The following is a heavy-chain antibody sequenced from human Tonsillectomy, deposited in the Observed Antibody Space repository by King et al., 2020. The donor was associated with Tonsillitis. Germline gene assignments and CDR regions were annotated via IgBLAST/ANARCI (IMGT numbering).Heavy chain of an antibody. D-gene: IGHD3-22*01. CDR2: ISGNSINT. Sequence: EVQLVESGGGLVQPGGSLRLSCPASGFTFRSYAMSWVRQAPGKGLEWVSAISGNSINTYYADSVKGRLTISRDNSKNTVFLQINSLRAEDTAVYYCAKDLEISSGYYYPGAFDFWGQGTMVTVSS. CDR1: GFTFRSYA. V-gene: IGHV3-23*04. CDR3: AKDLEISSGYYYPGAFDF. J-gene: IGHJ3*01.